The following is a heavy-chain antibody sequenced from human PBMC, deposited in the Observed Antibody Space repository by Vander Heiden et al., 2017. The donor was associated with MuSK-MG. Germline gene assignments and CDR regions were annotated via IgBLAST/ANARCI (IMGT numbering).Heavy chain of an antibody. V-gene: IGHV1-18*01. CDR2: ISAYNGNT. CDR3: ARYCSSTSCYGGGYDY. CDR1: GYTFTSYG. Sequence: QVQLVQSGAEVKKPGASVKVSCKASGYTFTSYGISWVRQAPGQGLEWMGWISAYNGNTKYAQKRQGRVTMTTDTSTSTAYMELRSLRYEETDVYYCARYCSSTSCYGGGYDYWVQGTLVTVSS. J-gene: IGHJ4*02. D-gene: IGHD2-2*01.